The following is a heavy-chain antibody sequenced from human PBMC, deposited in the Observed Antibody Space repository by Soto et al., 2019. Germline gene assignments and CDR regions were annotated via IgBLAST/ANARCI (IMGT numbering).Heavy chain of an antibody. CDR1: GASISTYY. Sequence: SETLSLTCTFSGASISTYYWSWIRQPPGKGLEWIAFMYYGGSTSYNPSLKSRVTISADTSKNQFSLELRYVTAADTAVYYCARHDSRGGSYDYWGQGTLVTVSS. J-gene: IGHJ4*02. V-gene: IGHV4-59*08. CDR3: ARHDSRGGSYDY. CDR2: MYYGGST. D-gene: IGHD3-16*01.